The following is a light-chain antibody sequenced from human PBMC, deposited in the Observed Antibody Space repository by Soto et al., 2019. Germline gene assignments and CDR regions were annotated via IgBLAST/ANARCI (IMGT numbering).Light chain of an antibody. J-gene: IGLJ3*02. Sequence: SALTQPPSASGSPGQSVTISCTGTSSDVGGYNYVSWYQQHPGKAPKLMIYEVSKRPSGVPDRFSGSKSGNTASLTVSGLQAEDEADYYCSSYADSNIFWVFGGGTQLTVL. V-gene: IGLV2-8*01. CDR1: SSDVGGYNY. CDR2: EVS. CDR3: SSYADSNIFWV.